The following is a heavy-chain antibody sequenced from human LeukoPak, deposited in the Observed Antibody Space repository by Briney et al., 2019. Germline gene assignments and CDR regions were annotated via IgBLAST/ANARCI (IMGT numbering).Heavy chain of an antibody. CDR2: ISNGNT. CDR1: GFPFSNHA. J-gene: IGHJ5*02. V-gene: IGHV3-23*01. Sequence: GGSLRLSCAASGFPFSNHAMSWVRQPPGKGLEWVSAISNGNTYYADSVRGRFTISRDDSKNMVYLQMNSLRVEDTALYYCVREAGYCASVCLKSNWFDPWGQGTLVAVSS. CDR3: VREAGYCASVCLKSNWFDP. D-gene: IGHD2-21*02.